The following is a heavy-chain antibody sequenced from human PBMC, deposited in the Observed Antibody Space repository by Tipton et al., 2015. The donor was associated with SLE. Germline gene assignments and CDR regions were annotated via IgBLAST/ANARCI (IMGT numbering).Heavy chain of an antibody. V-gene: IGHV4-59*12. CDR2: IFFGGST. Sequence: LRLSCTVSGGSINSNYWSWIRQPPGEGLEWIGYIFFGGSTNYNPSLKSRVTISADTSNNQFSLKLSSVTAADTAVYYCARTYYYDSDGYHLEYFDTWGQGTLVTVSS. J-gene: IGHJ4*02. D-gene: IGHD3-22*01. CDR3: ARTYYYDSDGYHLEYFDT. CDR1: GGSINSNY.